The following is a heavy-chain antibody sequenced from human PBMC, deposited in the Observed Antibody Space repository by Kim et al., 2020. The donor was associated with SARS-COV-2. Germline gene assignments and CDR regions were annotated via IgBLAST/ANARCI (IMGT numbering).Heavy chain of an antibody. D-gene: IGHD6-19*01. CDR3: ARVRRGWLVDAFDI. J-gene: IGHJ3*02. V-gene: IGHV3-53*01. Sequence: GGSLRLSCAASGFTVSSNYMSWVRQAPGKGLEWVSVIYSGGSTYYADSVKGRFTISRDNSKNTLYLQMNSLRAEDTAVYYCARVRRGWLVDAFDIWGQGTMVTVSS. CDR2: IYSGGST. CDR1: GFTVSSNY.